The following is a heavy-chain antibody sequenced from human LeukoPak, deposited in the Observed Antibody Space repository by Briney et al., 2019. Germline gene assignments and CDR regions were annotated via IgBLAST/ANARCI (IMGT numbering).Heavy chain of an antibody. J-gene: IGHJ4*02. CDR1: GFTFSSYA. CDR2: ISYDGSNK. D-gene: IGHD3-10*01. Sequence: GRSLRLSCAASGFTFSSYAMHWVRQAPGKGLEWVAVISYDGSNKYYADSVKGRFTISRDNSKNTLYLQMDSLRAEDTAVYYCAKDGYYGSGTFPDYWGQGTLVTVSS. CDR3: AKDGYYGSGTFPDY. V-gene: IGHV3-30*04.